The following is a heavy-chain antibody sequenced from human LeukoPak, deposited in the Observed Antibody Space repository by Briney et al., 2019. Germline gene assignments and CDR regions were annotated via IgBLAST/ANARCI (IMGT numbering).Heavy chain of an antibody. CDR3: ARDGWFLLSYYYMDV. CDR2: ISSSSSYI. V-gene: IGHV3-21*01. J-gene: IGHJ6*03. CDR1: GFTFSSYS. Sequence: GSLRLSCAASGFTFSSYSMNWVRQAPGKGLEWVSSISSSSSYIYYADSVKGRFTISRDDAKNSLYLQMNSLRAEDTAVYYCARDGWFLLSYYYMDVWGKGTTVTVSS. D-gene: IGHD2-21*01.